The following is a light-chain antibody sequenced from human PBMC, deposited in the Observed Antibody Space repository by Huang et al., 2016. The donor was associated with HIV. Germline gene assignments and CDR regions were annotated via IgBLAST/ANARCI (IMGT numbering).Light chain of an antibody. CDR3: QQYNDWPQYT. V-gene: IGKV3-15*01. J-gene: IGKJ2*01. Sequence: EIVMTQSPAILSVSPGERATLSCRASQSISSNLACYQQKPGQAPRILTYGGSTRATGVPARCSGGGSGREVTLSISSRQSEDVAVYFCQQYNDWPQYTFGQGTKLEIK. CDR2: GGS. CDR1: QSISSN.